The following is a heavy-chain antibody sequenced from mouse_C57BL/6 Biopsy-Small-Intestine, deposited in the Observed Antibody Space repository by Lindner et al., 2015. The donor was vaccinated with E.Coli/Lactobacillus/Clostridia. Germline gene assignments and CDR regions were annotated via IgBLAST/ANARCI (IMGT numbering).Heavy chain of an antibody. CDR1: GYSFTNYY. J-gene: IGHJ2*01. CDR2: INPSTDVT. Sequence: VQLQESGPELVKPGASVKTSCKASGYSFTNYYMNWVKQSPEKSLEWIGEINPSTDVTTYNQNFKAKATFTVDKSSSTAHMELKSLTSGDSAVYYCTTGRLGRGVLDYWGQGTTLTVSS. CDR3: TTGRLGRGVLDY. V-gene: IGHV1-42*01. D-gene: IGHD4-1*01.